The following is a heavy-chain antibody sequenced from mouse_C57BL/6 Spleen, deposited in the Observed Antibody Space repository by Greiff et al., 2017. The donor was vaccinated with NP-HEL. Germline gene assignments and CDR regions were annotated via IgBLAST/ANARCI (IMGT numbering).Heavy chain of an antibody. J-gene: IGHJ2*01. D-gene: IGHD3-1*01. V-gene: IGHV1-85*01. Sequence: VKLQQSGPELVKPGASVKLSCKASGYTFTSYDINWVKQRPGQGIERIGWIYPRDGSTKYNEKFKGKATLTDDKSSRTAYMELHSLTSEDSAVYFCARVRDAYYFDSWGQGTTLTVSS. CDR1: GYTFTSYD. CDR2: IYPRDGST. CDR3: ARVRDAYYFDS.